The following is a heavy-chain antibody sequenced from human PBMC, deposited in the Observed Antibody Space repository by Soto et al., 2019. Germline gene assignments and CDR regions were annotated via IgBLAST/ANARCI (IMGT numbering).Heavy chain of an antibody. J-gene: IGHJ4*02. CDR2: INHSGST. CDR3: GRTSRIDC. CDR1: CGSFSGYY. D-gene: IGHD6-6*01. V-gene: IGHV4-34*01. Sequence: SETLSLTCAVYCGSFSGYYWSWIRQPPGKGLEWIGEINHSGSTNYNPSLKSRVTMSVDTSKNQFSLKLSSVTAADTAVYYCGRTSRIDCWGQGTLVTVSS.